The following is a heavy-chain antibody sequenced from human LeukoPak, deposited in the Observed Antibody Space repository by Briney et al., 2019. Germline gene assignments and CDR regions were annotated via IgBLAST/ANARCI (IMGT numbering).Heavy chain of an antibody. V-gene: IGHV3-23*01. CDR2: ISGSGGST. CDR3: AKATSYYYDRSGYYHGQDY. CDR1: GFTFSSYG. Sequence: GGSLRLSCAASGFTFSSYGMSWVRQAPGKGLEWVSAISGSGGSTYYADSVKGRFTISRDNSKNTLYLQMNSLRAEDTAVYYCAKATSYYYDRSGYYHGQDYWGQGTLVTVSS. D-gene: IGHD3-22*01. J-gene: IGHJ4*02.